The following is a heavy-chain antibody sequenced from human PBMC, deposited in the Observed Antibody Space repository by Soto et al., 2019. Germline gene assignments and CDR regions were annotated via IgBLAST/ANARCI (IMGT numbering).Heavy chain of an antibody. CDR1: GFTFSSYW. CDR2: INSDGSST. V-gene: IGHV3-74*01. D-gene: IGHD6-13*01. J-gene: IGHJ5*02. CDR3: ARGFRGIAAAGTVWFDP. Sequence: GGSLRLSCAASGFTFSSYWMHWVRQAPGKGLVWVSRINSDGSSTSYADSVKGRFTISRDNAKNTLYLQMNSLRAEDTAVYYCARGFRGIAAAGTVWFDPRGQGTLVTVSS.